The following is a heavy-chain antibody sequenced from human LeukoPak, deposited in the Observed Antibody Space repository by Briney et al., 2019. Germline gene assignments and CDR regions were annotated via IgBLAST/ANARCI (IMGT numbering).Heavy chain of an antibody. Sequence: GASVKLSCKASGGTFSSYAISWVRQAPGQGLEWMGGIIPIFGTANYAQKFQGRVTITTDESTSTSYMELSSLRSEDTAVYYCASGSGLDTAMAYYFDYWGQGTLVTVSS. CDR3: ASGSGLDTAMAYYFDY. V-gene: IGHV1-69*05. CDR2: IIPIFGTA. J-gene: IGHJ4*02. CDR1: GGTFSSYA. D-gene: IGHD5-18*01.